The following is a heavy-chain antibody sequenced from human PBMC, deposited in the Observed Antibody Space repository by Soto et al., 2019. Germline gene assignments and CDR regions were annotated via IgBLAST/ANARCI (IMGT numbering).Heavy chain of an antibody. CDR1: GGSISSSSYY. D-gene: IGHD4-17*01. CDR2: IYYSGST. V-gene: IGHV4-39*01. CDR3: ARLPRRTGLRWQTHFDY. J-gene: IGHJ4*02. Sequence: QLQLQESGPGLVKPSETLSLTCTVSGGSISSSSYYWGWIRQPPGKGLEWIGSIYYSGSTYYNPSLKSRVTISVDTSKNQFSLKLSSVTAADTAVYYCARLPRRTGLRWQTHFDYWGQGTLVTVSS.